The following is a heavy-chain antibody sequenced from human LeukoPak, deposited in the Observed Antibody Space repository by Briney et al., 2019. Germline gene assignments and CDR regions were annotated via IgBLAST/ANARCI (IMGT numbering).Heavy chain of an antibody. D-gene: IGHD1-14*01. Sequence: GASVKVSCKASGGTFSSYAISWVRQAPGQGLEWMGWISAYNGNTNYAQKLQGRVTMTTDTSTSTAYMELRSLRSDDTAVYYCARDHNAERIPTCYYYGMDVWGQGTTDTVSS. J-gene: IGHJ6*02. CDR2: ISAYNGNT. V-gene: IGHV1-18*01. CDR3: ARDHNAERIPTCYYYGMDV. CDR1: GGTFSSYA.